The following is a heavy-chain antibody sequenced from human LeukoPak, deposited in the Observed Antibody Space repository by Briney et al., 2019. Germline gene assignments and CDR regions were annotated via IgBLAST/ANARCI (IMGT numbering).Heavy chain of an antibody. CDR2: ITSGGNT. D-gene: IGHD5-12*01. J-gene: IGHJ4*02. CDR3: ARGRGYRDYDRPLDY. CDR1: GFTVSSNY. V-gene: IGHV3-53*01. Sequence: GGSLRLSCAASGFTVSSNYMNWVRQAPGKGLEWVSVITSGGNTYYADSVKGRFTTSRDNSKNTLYVQMNSLRAKDTAIYYCARGRGYRDYDRPLDYWGQGTLVTVSS.